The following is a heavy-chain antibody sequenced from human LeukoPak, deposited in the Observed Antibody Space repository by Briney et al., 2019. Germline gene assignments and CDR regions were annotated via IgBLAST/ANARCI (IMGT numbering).Heavy chain of an antibody. D-gene: IGHD6-19*01. CDR3: AKGLAVAGHFDY. J-gene: IGHJ4*02. CDR1: GFTFSSHA. CDR2: ISGSGGST. V-gene: IGHV3-23*01. Sequence: GGSLRLSCAASGFTFSSHAMSWVRQAPGKGLEWVSAISGSGGSTYYADSVEGRFTISRDKSKNTLYLQMNSLRAEDTAVYYCAKGLAVAGHFDYWGQGTLVTVSS.